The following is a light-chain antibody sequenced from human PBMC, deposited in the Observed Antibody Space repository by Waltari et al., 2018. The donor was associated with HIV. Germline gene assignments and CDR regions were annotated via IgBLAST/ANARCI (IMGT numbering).Light chain of an antibody. CDR1: SSDVGSYNV. V-gene: IGLV2-23*01. CDR2: EDN. CDR3: CSYTGSTTWV. J-gene: IGLJ3*02. Sequence: QSALTQPASVSGSPGQSITISCTGTSSDVGSYNVVSWYQQHPGKAPKPMIYEDNKLPSGVSNRFSGSKSGNTASLTISGLQAEDEADYYCCSYTGSTTWVFGGGTKLTVL.